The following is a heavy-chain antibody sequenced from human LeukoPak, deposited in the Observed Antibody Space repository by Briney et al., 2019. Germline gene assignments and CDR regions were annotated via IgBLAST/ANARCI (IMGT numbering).Heavy chain of an antibody. CDR1: GGSISSYY. CDR3: ATLLSSSWSFDY. CDR2: IYYSGST. V-gene: IGHV4-59*08. Sequence: PSETLSLTCTVSGGSISSYYWSWIRQPPGKGLEWIGYIYYSGSTNYNPSLKSRVTISVDTSKNQFSLKLSPVTAADTAVYYCATLLSSSWSFDYWGQGTLVTVSS. D-gene: IGHD6-13*01. J-gene: IGHJ4*02.